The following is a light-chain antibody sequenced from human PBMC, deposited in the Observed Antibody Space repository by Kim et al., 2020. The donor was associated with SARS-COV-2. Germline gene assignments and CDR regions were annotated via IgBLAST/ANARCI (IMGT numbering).Light chain of an antibody. CDR3: QQYDNLPLT. CDR1: QDISNY. V-gene: IGKV1-33*01. CDR2: DAS. J-gene: IGKJ4*01. Sequence: DIQMTQPPSSLSASVGDRVTITCRASQDISNYLNWYQQKPGKAPKLLIYDASKLETGVPSRFSGSGSGTDFTFTISSLQPEDIATYYCQQYDNLPLTFGGGTKVDIK.